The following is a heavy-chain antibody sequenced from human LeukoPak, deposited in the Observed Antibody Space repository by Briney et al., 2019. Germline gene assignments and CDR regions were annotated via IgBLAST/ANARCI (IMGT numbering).Heavy chain of an antibody. Sequence: GGSLRLSCVASGFTFSSDFMHWIRQAPGEGLMYVSQISGDETYANYADSVKGRFTISRDNARNTLYLQMNSLRAEDTAVYYCVREDNAFNIWGQGTLVTVSS. CDR1: GFTFSSDF. CDR2: ISGDETYA. J-gene: IGHJ3*02. CDR3: VREDNAFNI. V-gene: IGHV3-74*01.